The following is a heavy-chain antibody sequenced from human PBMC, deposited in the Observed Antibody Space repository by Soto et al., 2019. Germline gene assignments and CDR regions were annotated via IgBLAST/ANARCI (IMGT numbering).Heavy chain of an antibody. V-gene: IGHV3-23*01. Sequence: GGSLRLSCAASGFTFSSYAMSWVRQAPGKGLKWVSAISGSGGSTYYADSVKGRFTISRDNSKNTLYLQMNSLRAEDTAVYYCSKRSGIYCSGGSCYGYFDPWGQGTLVTVSS. D-gene: IGHD2-15*01. J-gene: IGHJ5*02. CDR3: SKRSGIYCSGGSCYGYFDP. CDR2: ISGSGGST. CDR1: GFTFSSYA.